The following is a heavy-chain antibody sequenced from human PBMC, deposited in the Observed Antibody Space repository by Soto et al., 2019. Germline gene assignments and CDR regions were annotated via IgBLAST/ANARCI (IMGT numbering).Heavy chain of an antibody. D-gene: IGHD1-1*01. CDR2: IYHSGST. CDR1: GGSISSGGYS. Sequence: PSETLSLTCAVSGGSISSGGYSWSWIRQPPGKGLEWIGYIYHSGSTYYNPSLKSRVTISVDRSKNQFSLKLSSVTAADTAVYYCARSERGGWFDPWGQGTLVTVSS. J-gene: IGHJ5*02. V-gene: IGHV4-30-2*01. CDR3: ARSERGGWFDP.